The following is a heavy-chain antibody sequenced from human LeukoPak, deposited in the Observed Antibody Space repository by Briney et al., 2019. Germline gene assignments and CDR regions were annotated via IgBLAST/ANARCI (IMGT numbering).Heavy chain of an antibody. V-gene: IGHV3-49*03. CDR3: TRAIAVAGSTFDY. J-gene: IGHJ4*02. CDR2: IRSKAYGGTT. CDR1: GFTFGDYA. D-gene: IGHD6-19*01. Sequence: PGGSLRLSCTASGFTFGDYAMSWFRQAPGKGLEWVGFIRSKAYGGTTEYAASVKGRFTISRDDSKSIAYLQMNSLKTEDTAVYYRTRAIAVAGSTFDYWGQGTLVTVSS.